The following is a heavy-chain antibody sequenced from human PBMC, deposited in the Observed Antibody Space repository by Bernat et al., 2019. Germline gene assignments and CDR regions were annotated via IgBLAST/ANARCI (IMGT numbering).Heavy chain of an antibody. CDR2: IYYSGST. J-gene: IGHJ6*02. V-gene: IGHV4-30-4*01. D-gene: IGHD4-23*01. Sequence: QVQLQESGPGLVKPSQTLSLTCTVSGGSISSGDYYWSWIRQPPGKGLEWIGYIYYSGSTYYNPSLKSRVTISVDTSKNQFSLKLSSVTAADTAVYYCARDGAVVTPYYYGMDVWGQGTTVTVSS. CDR1: GGSISSGDYY. CDR3: ARDGAVVTPYYYGMDV.